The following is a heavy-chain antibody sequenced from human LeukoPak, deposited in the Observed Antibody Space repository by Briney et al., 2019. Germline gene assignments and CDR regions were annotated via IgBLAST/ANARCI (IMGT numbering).Heavy chain of an antibody. CDR1: GFTFSSYS. CDR3: ARSNRGYYDFWSGSNRFDY. CDR2: ISSSSSYI. Sequence: GSLRLSCAASGFTFSSYSMNWVRQAPGKGLEWVSSISSSSSYIYYADSVKGRFTISRDNAKNSLYLQMNSLRAEDTAVYYCARSNRGYYDFWSGSNRFDYWGQGTLVTVSS. V-gene: IGHV3-21*01. J-gene: IGHJ4*02. D-gene: IGHD3-3*01.